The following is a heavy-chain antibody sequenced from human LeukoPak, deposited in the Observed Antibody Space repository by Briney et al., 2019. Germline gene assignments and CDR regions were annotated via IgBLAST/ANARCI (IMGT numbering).Heavy chain of an antibody. J-gene: IGHJ4*02. D-gene: IGHD3-9*01. Sequence: XXAWXWIRQSPSRGLEWLGRTYYRSKWYNDYAVSVKSRITINPDTSKNQFSLQLNSVTPEDTAVYYCARLVTPGSLDYWGQGTLVTVSS. CDR2: TYYRSKWYN. V-gene: IGHV6-1*01. CDR1: XXA. CDR3: ARLVTPGSLDY.